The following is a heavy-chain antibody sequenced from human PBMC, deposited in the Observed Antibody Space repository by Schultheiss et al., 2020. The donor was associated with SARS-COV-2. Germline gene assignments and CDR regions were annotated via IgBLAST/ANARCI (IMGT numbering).Heavy chain of an antibody. V-gene: IGHV4-59*05. D-gene: IGHD2-21*02. J-gene: IGHJ5*01. Sequence: SETLSLTCTVSGGSINSYYWSWIRQPAGEGLDWIGTVYYSGSTYYNPSLKSRVTISVDTSQNHFSLRLNSMTAADTAVYYCARDLRAEVVTAFDSWGQGTLVTVSS. CDR3: ARDLRAEVVTAFDS. CDR2: VYYSGST. CDR1: GGSINSYY.